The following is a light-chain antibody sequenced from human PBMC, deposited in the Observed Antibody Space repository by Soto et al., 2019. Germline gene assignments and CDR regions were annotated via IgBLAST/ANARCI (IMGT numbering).Light chain of an antibody. Sequence: EIVLTQSPVTLSLSPGERGTLSGRASQSVGTSLAWYQQKPGQAPRLLIYGASNRATGIPDRFSGSGSGTDFTLTISKLEPEDFAVYHCQQYGGSPRTFGQGTKVDI. CDR3: QQYGGSPRT. CDR2: GAS. CDR1: QSVGTS. J-gene: IGKJ1*01. V-gene: IGKV3-20*01.